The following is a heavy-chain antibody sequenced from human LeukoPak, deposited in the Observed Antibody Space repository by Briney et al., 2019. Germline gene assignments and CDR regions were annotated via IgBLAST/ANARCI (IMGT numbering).Heavy chain of an antibody. D-gene: IGHD3-10*02. V-gene: IGHV4-59*01. CDR1: GVSISSYY. J-gene: IGHJ4*02. CDR2: IYYSGST. Sequence: SETLSLTCTVSGVSISSYYWSWIRQPPGKGLEWIGYIYYSGSTNYNPSLKSRVTISVDTSKNQFSLKLSSVTAADTAVYYCARENPSIRVRGMNFDYWGQGTLVTVSS. CDR3: ARENPSIRVRGMNFDY.